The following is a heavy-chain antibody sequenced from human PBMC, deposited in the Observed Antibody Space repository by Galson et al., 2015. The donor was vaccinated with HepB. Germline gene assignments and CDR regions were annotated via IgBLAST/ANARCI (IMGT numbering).Heavy chain of an antibody. CDR2: IYYSGST. D-gene: IGHD3-3*01. Sequence: TLSLTCTVSGGSISSYYWSWIRQPPGKGLEWIGYIYYSGSTNYNPSLTSRVTISVDTSKNQFSLKLKSVTAADTAVYYCARYYDFWSGYQNYYYAMDVWGQGTTVTVSS. CDR1: GGSISSYY. V-gene: IGHV4-59*01. J-gene: IGHJ6*02. CDR3: ARYYDFWSGYQNYYYAMDV.